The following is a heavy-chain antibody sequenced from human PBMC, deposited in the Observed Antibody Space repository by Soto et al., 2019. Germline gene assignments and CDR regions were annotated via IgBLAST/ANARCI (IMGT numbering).Heavy chain of an antibody. CDR2: ISHSGSTI. CDR3: ARDFHMNGHDLGWLAP. Sequence: QVQLQESGPGLVKPSETLSLTCTVSGDSVSSAGYYWTWIRQPPGKGLEWIGYISHSGSTIKYNPSLKRRVTISVDASKNHFSLMLTSVTAADTAVYFCARDFHMNGHDLGWLAPWGQGTLVAVSS. V-gene: IGHV4-61*03. CDR1: GDSVSSAGYY. D-gene: IGHD5-12*01. J-gene: IGHJ5*02.